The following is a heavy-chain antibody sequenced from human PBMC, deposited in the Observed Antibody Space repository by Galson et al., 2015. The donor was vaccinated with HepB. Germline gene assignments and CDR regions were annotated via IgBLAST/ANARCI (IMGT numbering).Heavy chain of an antibody. J-gene: IGHJ5*02. CDR3: AREGTLYYDFWSGSSSSWFDP. CDR2: MYPNSGKT. V-gene: IGHV1-8*01. Sequence: SVKVSCKASGYTFNNYEINWVRQATGQGLEWMGWMYPNSGKTGYAQKFQGRVTMSRDTSITTAYMELSSLRSDDTAVYYCAREGTLYYDFWSGSSSSWFDPWGQGTLVTVSS. CDR1: GYTFNNYE. D-gene: IGHD3-3*01.